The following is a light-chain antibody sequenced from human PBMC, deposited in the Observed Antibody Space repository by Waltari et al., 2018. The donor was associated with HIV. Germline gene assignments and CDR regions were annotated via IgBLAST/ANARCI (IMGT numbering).Light chain of an antibody. Sequence: DIRLTQSPSTLSASAGDRVAITCRAGQHVCAFLAWYQQKPGKPPKLLIFPASILEGGVPSRFSGSVSGSDFTLTINGLQSDDFATYYCHQYASFSGTFGQGTKVEL. CDR2: PAS. CDR1: QHVCAF. CDR3: HQYASFSGT. J-gene: IGKJ2*01. V-gene: IGKV1-5*03.